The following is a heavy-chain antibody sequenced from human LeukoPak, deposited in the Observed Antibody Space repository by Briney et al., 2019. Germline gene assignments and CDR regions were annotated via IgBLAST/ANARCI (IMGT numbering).Heavy chain of an antibody. D-gene: IGHD3-22*01. CDR1: GGSFSGYY. J-gene: IGHJ4*02. CDR2: INHSGST. CDR3: ARDQGGDYYDSSGYFIPFDY. Sequence: SETLSLTCAVYGGSFSGYYWSWIRQPPGKGLEWIGEINHSGSTNYNPSLKSRVTISVDTSKNQFSLKLSSVTAADTAVYYCARDQGGDYYDSSGYFIPFDYWGQGTLVTVSS. V-gene: IGHV4-34*01.